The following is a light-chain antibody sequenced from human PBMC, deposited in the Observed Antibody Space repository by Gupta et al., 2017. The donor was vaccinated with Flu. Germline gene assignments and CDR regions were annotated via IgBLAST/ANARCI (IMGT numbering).Light chain of an antibody. CDR1: MSNIGGGSD. J-gene: IGLJ1*01. CDR2: GDT. CDR3: QSYDSSLRGYV. Sequence: QSVLTQPPSVSGAPGQRVTISCTGRMSNIGGGSDVHWYQNVRGSAPKLLIYGDTYRPSGVPDRFSGSKSGSAASLAISGLQAEDEADYYCQSYDSSLRGYVFGSGTKVTAL. V-gene: IGLV1-40*01.